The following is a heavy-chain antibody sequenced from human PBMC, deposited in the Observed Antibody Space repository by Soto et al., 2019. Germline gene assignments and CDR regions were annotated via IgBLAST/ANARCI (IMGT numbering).Heavy chain of an antibody. CDR3: AREGASGSHIGY. CDR2: IIPIFGTA. D-gene: IGHD3-22*01. J-gene: IGHJ4*02. Sequence: QVQLVQSGAEVKKPGSSVKVSCKASGGTFSSYAISWVPQAPGQGLEWMGGIIPIFGTANYAQKFQGRVTINADESTSTAYMELSSLRSEDTAVYYCAREGASGSHIGYWGQGTLVTVSS. CDR1: GGTFSSYA. V-gene: IGHV1-69*01.